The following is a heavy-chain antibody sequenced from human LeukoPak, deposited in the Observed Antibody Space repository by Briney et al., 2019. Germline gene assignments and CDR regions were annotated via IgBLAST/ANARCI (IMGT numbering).Heavy chain of an antibody. CDR3: AKDAGFSTIFREYFQH. CDR2: ISGSGGST. CDR1: GFTFSSYA. Sequence: PGGSLRLSCAASGFTFSSYAMSWVRQAPGKGLEWVSAISGSGGSTYYADSVKGRFTISRDNSKNTLYLQMNSLRAEDAAVYYCAKDAGFSTIFREYFQHWGQGTLVTVSS. D-gene: IGHD3-9*01. J-gene: IGHJ1*01. V-gene: IGHV3-23*01.